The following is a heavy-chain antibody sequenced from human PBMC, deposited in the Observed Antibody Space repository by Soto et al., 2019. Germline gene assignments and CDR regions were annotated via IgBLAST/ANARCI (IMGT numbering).Heavy chain of an antibody. V-gene: IGHV1-69*13. Sequence: SVKVSCKASGGTFSSYAISWVRQAPGQGLEWMGGIIPIFGTANYAQKFQGRVTITADESTSTAYMELSSLRSEDTAVYYCARAGRSYSSGWIYFQHWGHGTLVTAPQ. CDR2: IIPIFGTA. CDR1: GGTFSSYA. J-gene: IGHJ1*01. CDR3: ARAGRSYSSGWIYFQH. D-gene: IGHD6-19*01.